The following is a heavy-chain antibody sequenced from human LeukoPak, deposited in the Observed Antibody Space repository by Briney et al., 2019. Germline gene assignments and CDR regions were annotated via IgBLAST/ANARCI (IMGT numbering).Heavy chain of an antibody. Sequence: PSETLSLTCTVSGGSISSYYWSWIRQPPGKGLEWIGYTYYTGITNYNPSLNSRVTISIDTSKSQFSLKLTSVTAADTAVYYCTRGYNYGPYYYYYYMDVWAKGTTVTVSS. CDR2: TYYTGIT. J-gene: IGHJ6*03. CDR3: TRGYNYGPYYYYYYMDV. CDR1: GGSISSYY. V-gene: IGHV4-59*01. D-gene: IGHD5-18*01.